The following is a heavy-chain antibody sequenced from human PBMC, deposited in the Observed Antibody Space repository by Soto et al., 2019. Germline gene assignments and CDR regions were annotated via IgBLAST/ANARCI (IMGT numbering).Heavy chain of an antibody. CDR2: VSGSSDFL. Sequence: GGYVRLSCAACGFTFSHSIINWVRQAPGQGLGWVSSVSGSSDFLYYADSVKGRFTISRDTATNSLYLQMNSLRAEDPAVYYFATSTSYAFDFWGQGTMVTVS. J-gene: IGHJ3*01. D-gene: IGHD6-6*01. CDR1: GFTFSHSI. CDR3: ATSTSYAFDF. V-gene: IGHV3-21*01.